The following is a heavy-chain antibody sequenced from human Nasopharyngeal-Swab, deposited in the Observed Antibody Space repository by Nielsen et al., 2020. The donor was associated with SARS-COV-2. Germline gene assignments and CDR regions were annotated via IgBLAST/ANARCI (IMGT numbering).Heavy chain of an antibody. CDR1: GYTINNYY. Sequence: VKVSSQASGYTINNYYIHWVRPAPGQGLEWMGMINPGSGGTTYAQKFQGRVTMTRDTSTSTVFIDLSSLRSEDTAVYYCARRGRCSGSSCDMDVWGQGTTVTVSS. V-gene: IGHV1-46*02. CDR2: INPGSGGT. D-gene: IGHD2-2*01. J-gene: IGHJ6*02. CDR3: ARRGRCSGSSCDMDV.